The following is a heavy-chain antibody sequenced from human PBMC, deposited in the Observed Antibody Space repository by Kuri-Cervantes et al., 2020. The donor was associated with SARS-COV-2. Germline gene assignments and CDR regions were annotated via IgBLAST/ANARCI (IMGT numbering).Heavy chain of an antibody. D-gene: IGHD1-14*01. V-gene: IGHV3-23*01. CDR3: AKGYSPDY. CDR1: GFSFSAYS. CDR2: ITADGRTA. Sequence: ETLSLTCTGSGFSFSAYSITWVRQAPGKGLEWVASITADGRTAYYADSVRGRFTISRDYFARMVYLQMDSLRADDTAVYYCAKGYSPDYWGQGTLVTVSS. J-gene: IGHJ4*02.